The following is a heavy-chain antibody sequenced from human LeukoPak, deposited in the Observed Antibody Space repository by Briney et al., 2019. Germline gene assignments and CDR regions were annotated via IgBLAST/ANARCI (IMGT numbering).Heavy chain of an antibody. Sequence: PGGSLRLSCAASGFTFSSYAMSWVRQAPGKGLEWVSAISGSGGSTYYADSVKGRFTISRDNSKNTLYLQMNSLRAEDTAVYYCARGIWFGELNDYWGQGTLVTVSS. J-gene: IGHJ4*02. CDR2: ISGSGGST. CDR1: GFTFSSYA. V-gene: IGHV3-23*01. D-gene: IGHD3-10*01. CDR3: ARGIWFGELNDY.